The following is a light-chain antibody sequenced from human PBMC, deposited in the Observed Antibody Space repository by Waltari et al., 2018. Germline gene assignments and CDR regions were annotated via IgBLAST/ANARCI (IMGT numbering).Light chain of an antibody. J-gene: IGLJ1*01. CDR1: SSDVGGYNY. Sequence: QSALTQPASVSGSPGQSITIPCTGTSSDVGGYNYVSWYQQHPGKGPKLMIYEVSNRPSGDSNRFSGSKSGNTASLTISGLQAEDEADYYCSSYTSSSTQVFGTGTKVTVL. V-gene: IGLV2-14*01. CDR3: SSYTSSSTQV. CDR2: EVS.